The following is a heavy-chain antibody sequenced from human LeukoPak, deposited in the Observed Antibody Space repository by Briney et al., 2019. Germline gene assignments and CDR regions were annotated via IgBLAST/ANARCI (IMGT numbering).Heavy chain of an antibody. CDR2: ISTSSSYI. Sequence: GGSLRLSCTASGFTFNGYSMNWVRQAPGKGLEWVSSISTSSSYIYYADSVKGRFTTSRDNARNSLSLQMNSLRSEDTAVYYCATYKNQPHTLFFDFWGQGALVTVSA. J-gene: IGHJ4*02. CDR1: GFTFNGYS. CDR3: ATYKNQPHTLFFDF. D-gene: IGHD1-1*01. V-gene: IGHV3-21*01.